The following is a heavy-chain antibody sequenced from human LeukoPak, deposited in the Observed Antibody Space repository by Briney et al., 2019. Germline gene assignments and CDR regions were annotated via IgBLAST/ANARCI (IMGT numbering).Heavy chain of an antibody. D-gene: IGHD3-10*01. CDR3: AKDIIRGLVAYFDI. CDR1: GFTFSSYS. CDR2: ISSSSSYI. V-gene: IGHV3-21*04. J-gene: IGHJ3*02. Sequence: KTGGSLRLSCAASGFTFSSYSMNWVRQAPGKGLEWVSSISSSSSYIYYADSVKGRFTISRDNAKNSLYLQMNSLRAEDTAVYYCAKDIIRGLVAYFDIWGQGTMVTVSS.